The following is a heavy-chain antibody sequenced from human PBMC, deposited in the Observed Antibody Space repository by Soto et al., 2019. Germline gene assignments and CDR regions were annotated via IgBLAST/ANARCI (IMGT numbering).Heavy chain of an antibody. D-gene: IGHD5-12*01. J-gene: IGHJ3*02. CDR3: ARSVEMATMYDI. Sequence: GGSLRLSCAASGFTFSSYGMHWVRQAPGKGLEWVAVIWYDGSNKYYADSVKGRFTISRDNSKNTLYLQMNSLRAEDTAVYYCARSVEMATMYDIWGQGTMVTVSS. CDR2: IWYDGSNK. V-gene: IGHV3-33*01. CDR1: GFTFSSYG.